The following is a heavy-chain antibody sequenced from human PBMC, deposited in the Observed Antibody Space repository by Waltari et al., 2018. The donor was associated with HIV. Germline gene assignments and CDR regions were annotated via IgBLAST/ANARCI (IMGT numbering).Heavy chain of an antibody. CDR1: GGSLSSSSYY. Sequence: QLQLQESGPGLVKPSETLSLTCTVPGGSLSSSSYYWGWIRQPPGKGLEWIGSIYYSWSTYYNPSLKSRVTISVDTSKNQFSLKLSSVTAADTAVYYCARHAKYSSGWSEFDYWGQGTLVTVSS. V-gene: IGHV4-39*01. D-gene: IGHD6-19*01. CDR3: ARHAKYSSGWSEFDY. CDR2: IYYSWST. J-gene: IGHJ4*02.